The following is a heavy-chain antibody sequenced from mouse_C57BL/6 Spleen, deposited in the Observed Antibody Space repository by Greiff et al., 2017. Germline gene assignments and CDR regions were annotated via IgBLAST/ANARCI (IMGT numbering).Heavy chain of an antibody. CDR3: ARSAIYSFFDY. J-gene: IGHJ2*01. V-gene: IGHV1-22*01. Sequence: EVKLQQSGPELVKPGASVKMSCKASGYTFTDYNMHWVKQSHGKSLEWIGYINPNNGGTSYNQKFKGKATLTVNKSSSTAYMELRSLTSEDSAVYYCARSAIYSFFDYWGQGTTLTVSS. CDR1: GYTFTDYN. D-gene: IGHD2-12*01. CDR2: INPNNGGT.